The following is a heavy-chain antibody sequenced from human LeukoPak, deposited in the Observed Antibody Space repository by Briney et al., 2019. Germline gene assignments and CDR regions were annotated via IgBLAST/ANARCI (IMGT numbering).Heavy chain of an antibody. D-gene: IGHD6-19*01. CDR3: ARGGRRAVAGTFDY. V-gene: IGHV5-51*01. J-gene: IGHJ4*02. CDR2: IYPGDSDT. CDR1: GYSFTTDW. Sequence: GESLKISCKTSGYSFTTDWIAWVRQMPGKGLEWMGIIYPGDSDTRYCPSFQGQVTISADNSISTAYLQWSSLKASDTAMYYCARGGRRAVAGTFDYWGQGTLVTVSS.